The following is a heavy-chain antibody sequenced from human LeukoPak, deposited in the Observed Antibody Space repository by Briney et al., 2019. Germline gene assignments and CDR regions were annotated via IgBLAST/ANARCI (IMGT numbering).Heavy chain of an antibody. CDR2: IKEDGSDK. CDR3: ARLYSYAVDV. V-gene: IGHV3-7*01. CDR1: GFTFSRYW. J-gene: IGHJ6*02. Sequence: PGGSLRLSCAASGFTFSRYWMTWVRQAPGKGLEWVAKIKEDGSDKYYVDSLKGRFTISKDNAKNSLYMQMNSLRAEDTAVYYCARLYSYAVDVWGQGTTVTVSS.